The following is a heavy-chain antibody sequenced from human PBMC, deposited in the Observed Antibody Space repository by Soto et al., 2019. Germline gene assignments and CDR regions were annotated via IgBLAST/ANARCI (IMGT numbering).Heavy chain of an antibody. CDR2: ISYDGSNK. D-gene: IGHD3-3*01. J-gene: IGHJ4*02. CDR1: GFTFSSYA. V-gene: IGHV3-30-3*01. Sequence: GGSLRLSCAASGFTFSSYAMHWVRQAPGKGLEWVAVISYDGSNKYYADSVKGRFTISRDNSKNTLYLQMNSLRAEDTAVYYCARDLQYYDFWSGYLYWGQGTLVTVSS. CDR3: ARDLQYYDFWSGYLY.